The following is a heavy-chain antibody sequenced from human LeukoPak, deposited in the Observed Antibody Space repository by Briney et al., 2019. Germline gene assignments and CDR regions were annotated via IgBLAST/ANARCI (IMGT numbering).Heavy chain of an antibody. CDR2: ISYDGSNK. CDR3: AKYYYDSSGPGGIDY. D-gene: IGHD3-22*01. Sequence: GGSLRLSCAASGFTFSSYGMHWVRQAPGKGLEWVAVISYDGSNKYYADSVKGRFTISRDNSKNTLYLQMNSLRAEDTAVYYCAKYYYDSSGPGGIDYWGQGTLVTVSS. V-gene: IGHV3-30*18. J-gene: IGHJ4*02. CDR1: GFTFSSYG.